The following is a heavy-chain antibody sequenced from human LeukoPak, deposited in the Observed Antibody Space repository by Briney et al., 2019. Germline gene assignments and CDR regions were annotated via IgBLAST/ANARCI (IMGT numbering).Heavy chain of an antibody. D-gene: IGHD5-24*01. CDR2: IYYSGST. CDR3: ARVGRWLQFNPGADDY. Sequence: NTSETLSLTCTVSGGSISSSSYYWGWIRQPPGKGLEWIGSIYYSGSTYYNPSLKSRVTISVDTSKNQFSLKLSSVTAADTAVYYCARVGRWLQFNPGADDYWGQGTLVTVSS. V-gene: IGHV4-39*07. J-gene: IGHJ4*02. CDR1: GGSISSSSYY.